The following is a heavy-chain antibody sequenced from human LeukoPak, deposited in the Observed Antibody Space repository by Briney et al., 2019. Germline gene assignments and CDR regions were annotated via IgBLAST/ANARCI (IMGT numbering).Heavy chain of an antibody. Sequence: APVKVSCKASGGTFSSYAISWVRQAPGQGLEWMGRIIPILGIANYAQKFQGRVTITADKSTSTAYMELSSLRSEDTAVYYCARVPNGYFDYWGQGTLVTVSS. V-gene: IGHV1-69*04. D-gene: IGHD2-8*01. CDR1: GGTFSSYA. CDR2: IIPILGIA. J-gene: IGHJ4*02. CDR3: ARVPNGYFDY.